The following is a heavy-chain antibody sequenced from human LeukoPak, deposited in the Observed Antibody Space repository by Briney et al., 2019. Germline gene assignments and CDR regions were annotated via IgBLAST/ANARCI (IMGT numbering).Heavy chain of an antibody. D-gene: IGHD3-22*01. CDR2: IYHSGST. CDR3: AREDYYNSGGYYLDY. J-gene: IGHJ4*02. Sequence: PSGTLSLTCIVSGDSISSSNWWIWVRQTPGKGLEWIGNIYHSGSTNYSPSLKSRVTISVDTSKNQFSLKLSSVTAADTAVYFCAREDYYNSGGYYLDYWGQGTLVTVSS. CDR1: GDSISSSNW. V-gene: IGHV4-4*02.